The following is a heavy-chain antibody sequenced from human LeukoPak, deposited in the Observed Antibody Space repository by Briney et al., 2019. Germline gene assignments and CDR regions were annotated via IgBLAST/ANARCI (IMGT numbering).Heavy chain of an antibody. J-gene: IGHJ6*02. CDR1: GGSSSSYY. CDR3: ARGGPDFWSGYRHYGMDV. D-gene: IGHD3-3*01. CDR2: IYYSGST. Sequence: SETLSLTCTVSGGSSSSYYWSWIRQPPGKGLEWIGYIYYSGSTNYNPSLKSRVTISVDTSKNQFSLKLSSVTAADTAVYYCARGGPDFWSGYRHYGMDVWGQGTTVTVSS. V-gene: IGHV4-59*01.